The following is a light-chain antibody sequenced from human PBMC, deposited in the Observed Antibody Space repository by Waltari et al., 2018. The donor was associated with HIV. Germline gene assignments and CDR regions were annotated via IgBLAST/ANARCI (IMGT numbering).Light chain of an antibody. CDR2: AAS. CDR1: QGVRND. CDR3: LQEYKAPYT. J-gene: IGKJ2*01. V-gene: IGKV1-6*01. Sequence: AIQMTQSPSSLSAAVGDRVTITCRASQGVRNDLGWYQQKSGKAPKLLIYAASALHSGVPSRFSGSGSGTDFTLTISSVQPEDFATYYCLQEYKAPYTFGQGTKLDIK.